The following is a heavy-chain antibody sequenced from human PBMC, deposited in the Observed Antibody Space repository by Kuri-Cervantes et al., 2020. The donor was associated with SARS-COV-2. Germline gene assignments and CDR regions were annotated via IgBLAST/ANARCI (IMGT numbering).Heavy chain of an antibody. V-gene: IGHV3-30*04. J-gene: IGHJ4*02. D-gene: IGHD3-10*01. CDR3: ARAGGITMGGERGPRGG. CDR1: GFTFSSYA. CDR2: ISYDGSNK. Sequence: GESLKISCAASGFTFSSYAMHWVRQAPGKGLEWVAVISYDGSNKYYADSVKGRFTISRDKSKNTLYLQMNSLRAEDTAVYYCARAGGITMGGERGPRGGGGQGTLVTVSS.